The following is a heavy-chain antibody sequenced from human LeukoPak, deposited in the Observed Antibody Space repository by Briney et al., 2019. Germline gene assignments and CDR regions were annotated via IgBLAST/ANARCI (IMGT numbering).Heavy chain of an antibody. J-gene: IGHJ4*02. CDR2: ISNDGRST. CDR3: ARVSSGWYKHQDY. V-gene: IGHV3-74*01. D-gene: IGHD6-19*01. CDR1: GFSFSGYW. Sequence: GGSLRLSCAASGFSFSGYWMHWVRQAPGKGLEWVSRISNDGRSTTYADSMKGRFTVSRDNAKNTLYLQMNGLRDGDTAVYYCARVSSGWYKHQDYWGQGTLVTVSS.